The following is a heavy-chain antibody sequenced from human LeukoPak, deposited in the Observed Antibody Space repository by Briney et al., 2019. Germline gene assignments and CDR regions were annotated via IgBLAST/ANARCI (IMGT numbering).Heavy chain of an antibody. CDR2: IYTSGST. J-gene: IGHJ4*02. CDR3: ARDCLFRSSQDY. CDR1: GGSISSYY. D-gene: IGHD1-26*01. V-gene: IGHV4-4*07. Sequence: SETLSLTCTVSGGSISSYYWSWIRQPAGKGLGWIGRIYTSGSTNYNPSLKSRVTMSVDTSKNQFSLKLSSVTAADTAVYYCARDCLFRSSQDYWGQGTLVTVSS.